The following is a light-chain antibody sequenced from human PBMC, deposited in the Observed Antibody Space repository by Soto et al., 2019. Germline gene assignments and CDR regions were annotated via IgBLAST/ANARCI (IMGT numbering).Light chain of an antibody. J-gene: IGKJ3*01. V-gene: IGKV2-28*01. CDR1: QSLLHSNGYNY. CDR3: MQTLQTPPFT. CDR2: LGS. Sequence: DVFVTHSPLSLPVTPGEPASIACRSSQSLLHSNGYNYLDWYLQKPGQSPQLLIYLGSNRASGVPDRISGSGSGTDFTLKISRVEAEDAGVYYCMQTLQTPPFTFGPGTKVDIK.